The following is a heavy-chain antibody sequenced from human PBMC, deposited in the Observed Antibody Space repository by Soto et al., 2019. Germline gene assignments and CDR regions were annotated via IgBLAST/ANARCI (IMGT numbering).Heavy chain of an antibody. Sequence: PGGSLRLSCAASGFGVNSNYMSWVRQAPGKGLECVSVLSGDGSPTYVDSVKGRFTIYRDSSKNTVSLEMTSLRAEDTAVYYCAKGGRQWLVTSDFNYGGQGALVTVPS. D-gene: IGHD6-19*01. CDR2: LSGDGSP. V-gene: IGHV3-53*05. CDR3: AKGGRQWLVTSDFNY. J-gene: IGHJ4*02. CDR1: GFGVNSNY.